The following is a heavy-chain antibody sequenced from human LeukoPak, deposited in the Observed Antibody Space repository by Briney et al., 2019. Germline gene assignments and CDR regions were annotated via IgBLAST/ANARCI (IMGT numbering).Heavy chain of an antibody. CDR3: ARGGYCSSTSCPDY. CDR1: GGSISSGSYY. V-gene: IGHV4-61*02. D-gene: IGHD2-2*01. J-gene: IGHJ4*02. CDR2: IYTSGST. Sequence: PSETLSLTCTVSGGSISSGSYYWSWIRQPAGKGLEWIGRIYTSGSTNYNPSLKSRVTISVGTSKNQFSLKLSSVTAADTAVYYCARGGYCSSTSCPDYWGQGTLVTVSS.